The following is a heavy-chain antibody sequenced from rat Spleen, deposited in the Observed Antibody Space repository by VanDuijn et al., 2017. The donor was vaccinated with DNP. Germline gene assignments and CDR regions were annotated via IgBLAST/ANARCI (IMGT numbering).Heavy chain of an antibody. J-gene: IGHJ4*01. CDR2: ISYDGGST. CDR3: ARHRTIMPYYYAMDA. D-gene: IGHD3-8*01. CDR1: GFIFSNHW. V-gene: IGHV5-29*01. Sequence: EVQLVESGGGLVQPGRSLKLTCVASGFIFSNHWMAWVRQAPTKGLEWVASISYDGGSTYYRDSVKGRFTISRENAQSTLYLQMDSLRSEDTATYYCARHRTIMPYYYAMDAWGQGASVTVSS.